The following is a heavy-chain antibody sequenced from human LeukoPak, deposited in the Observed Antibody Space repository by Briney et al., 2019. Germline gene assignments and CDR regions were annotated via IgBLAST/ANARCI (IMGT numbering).Heavy chain of an antibody. D-gene: IGHD3-10*01. V-gene: IGHV3-23*01. J-gene: IGHJ4*02. CDR2: IYDDNT. CDR1: GFTVSAYA. Sequence: GVSLRLSCAASGFTVSAYAMAWVRQAPGKGLEWVSTIYDDNTYYADSVKARFAISTDNSKNTLYLQMNSLRVEDTAVYFCAARKVRGVWFYLDYWGQGTLVTVSS. CDR3: AARKVRGVWFYLDY.